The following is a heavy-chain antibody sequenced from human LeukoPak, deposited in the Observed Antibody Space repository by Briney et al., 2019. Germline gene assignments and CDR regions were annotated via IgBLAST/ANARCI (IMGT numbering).Heavy chain of an antibody. Sequence: SETLSLTCTVSGASISNYYWTWIRQPAGKGLEWIGRMYSTGSTNYNPSLKSRVTMSVDTSKNQFSLTLSSVTAADTAVYYCARTRTYYMDVWAKGTTVTVSS. V-gene: IGHV4-4*07. CDR2: MYSTGST. J-gene: IGHJ6*03. CDR3: ARTRTYYMDV. CDR1: GASISNYY.